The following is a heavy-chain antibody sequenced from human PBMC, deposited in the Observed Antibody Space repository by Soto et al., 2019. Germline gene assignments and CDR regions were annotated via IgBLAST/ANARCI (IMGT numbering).Heavy chain of an antibody. CDR1: GYTFTSYG. J-gene: IGHJ6*02. CDR2: ISAYNSNT. V-gene: IGHV1-18*01. D-gene: IGHD3-10*01. Sequence: GASVKVSCKASGYTFTSYGISWVRQAPGQGLEWMGWISAYNSNTNYAQKLQGRVTMTTDTSTSTAYMELRSLRSDDTAVYYCARSMGAGYYYYYVMDVWGQGTTVPVSS. CDR3: ARSMGAGYYYYYVMDV.